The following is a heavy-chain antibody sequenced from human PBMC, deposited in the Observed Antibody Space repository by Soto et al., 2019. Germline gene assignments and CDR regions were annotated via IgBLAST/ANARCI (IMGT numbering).Heavy chain of an antibody. D-gene: IGHD2-15*01. Sequence: SETLSLTCAVSGGSISSDGYSWSWIQQPPGKGLEWIGYIYHGGDAYYDPSLKSRVTISVDRSKNQFSLNLSSVTAADTAMYYCARGEAYCSGGTCYYRFDPWGQGTLVTAPQ. V-gene: IGHV4-30-2*01. CDR2: IYHGGDA. J-gene: IGHJ5*02. CDR3: ARGEAYCSGGTCYYRFDP. CDR1: GGSISSDGYS.